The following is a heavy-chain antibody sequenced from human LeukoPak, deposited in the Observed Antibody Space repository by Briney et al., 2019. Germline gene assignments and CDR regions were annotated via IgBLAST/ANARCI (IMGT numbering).Heavy chain of an antibody. Sequence: GASVKVSCKASGYTFTSYYIHWVRQAPGQGLEWMGIIHPGGGSTSYAQNFQGRVTMTRDTSTSTVYMELSSLTSNDTAVYYCAREGVVIAMDYWGQGTLVTVSS. J-gene: IGHJ4*02. V-gene: IGHV1-46*01. CDR1: GYTFTSYY. D-gene: IGHD2-21*01. CDR3: AREGVVIAMDY. CDR2: IHPGGGST.